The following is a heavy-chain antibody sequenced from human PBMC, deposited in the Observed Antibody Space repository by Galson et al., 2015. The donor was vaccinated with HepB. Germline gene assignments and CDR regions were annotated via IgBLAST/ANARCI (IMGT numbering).Heavy chain of an antibody. CDR1: GFTFSSYA. V-gene: IGHV3-23*01. D-gene: IGHD1-20*01. J-gene: IGHJ4*02. Sequence: SLRLSCAASGFTFSSYAMSWVRQAPGKGLEWVSAISGSGGSTYYADSVKGRFTISRDNSKNTLYLQMNSLRAEDTAVYYCAKQVVWFVLTGNWGQGTLVTVSS. CDR3: AKQVVWFVLTGN. CDR2: ISGSGGST.